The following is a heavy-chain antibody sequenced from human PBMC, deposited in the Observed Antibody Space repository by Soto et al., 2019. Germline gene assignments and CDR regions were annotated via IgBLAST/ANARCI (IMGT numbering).Heavy chain of an antibody. J-gene: IGHJ4*02. Sequence: GASVKVSCKASGYTFTSYYMHSVRQAPGQGLEWMGIINPSGGSTSYAQKFQGRVTMTRDTSTSTVYMELSSLRSEDTAVYYCASTSSSWKIFDYWGQGTLVTVSS. CDR3: ASTSSSWKIFDY. D-gene: IGHD6-13*01. CDR2: INPSGGST. V-gene: IGHV1-46*01. CDR1: GYTFTSYY.